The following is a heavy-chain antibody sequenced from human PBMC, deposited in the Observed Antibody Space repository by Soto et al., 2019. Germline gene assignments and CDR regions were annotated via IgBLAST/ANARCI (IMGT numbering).Heavy chain of an antibody. CDR1: GDSINSDDFY. D-gene: IGHD3-3*01. J-gene: IGHJ5*02. Sequence: SETLSLTCIVSGDSINSDDFYWTWIRQHPGKGLEWIGYISYSGNNYYNPSLKSRVTISIDTSTNQFSLSLSSVTAADTAVYYCASLKTIFGVINQSWFDPWGQGTRGTVSA. V-gene: IGHV4-31*03. CDR2: ISYSGNN. CDR3: ASLKTIFGVINQSWFDP.